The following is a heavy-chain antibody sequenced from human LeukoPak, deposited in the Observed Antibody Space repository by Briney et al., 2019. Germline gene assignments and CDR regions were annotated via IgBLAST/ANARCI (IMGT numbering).Heavy chain of an antibody. Sequence: SETLSLTCTVSGGSISSYYWSWIRQPPGKGLEWIGYIYYSGSTNYNPSLKSRVTISVDTSKNQFSLKLSSVTAADTAVYYCASWGATHHYFDSWGRGTLVTVSS. J-gene: IGHJ4*02. V-gene: IGHV4-59*01. CDR3: ASWGATHHYFDS. D-gene: IGHD1-26*01. CDR1: GGSISSYY. CDR2: IYYSGST.